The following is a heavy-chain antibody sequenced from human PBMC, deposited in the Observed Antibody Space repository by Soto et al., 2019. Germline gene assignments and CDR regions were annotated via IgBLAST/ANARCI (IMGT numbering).Heavy chain of an antibody. V-gene: IGHV3-48*02. CDR1: GFTFSSYS. Sequence: GGSLRLSXAASGFTFSSYSMNWVRQAPGKGLEWVSYISSSSSTIYYADSVKGRFTISRDNAKNSLYLQMNSLRDEDTAVYYCARGRYCSSTSCYTRWAYYYYGMDVWGQGTTVTVSS. CDR3: ARGRYCSSTSCYTRWAYYYYGMDV. CDR2: ISSSSSTI. J-gene: IGHJ6*02. D-gene: IGHD2-2*02.